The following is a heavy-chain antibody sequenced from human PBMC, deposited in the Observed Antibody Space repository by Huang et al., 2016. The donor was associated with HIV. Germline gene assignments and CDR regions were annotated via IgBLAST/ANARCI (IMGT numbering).Heavy chain of an antibody. J-gene: IGHJ5*02. CDR2: IRGSDNTT. V-gene: IGHV3-23*01. CDR1: GFSFSSYT. D-gene: IGHD6-19*01. CDR3: AKDRVAGTGHCFDP. Sequence: EVKLLESGGGLVQPGGSLRLSCAASGFSFSSYTMTWVRQAPGKGREWVSTIRGSDNTTFYADSVEGRFTISRDNSKNTLYLQMKSLRVDDTAVYYCAKDRVAGTGHCFDPWGQGTLVTVSS.